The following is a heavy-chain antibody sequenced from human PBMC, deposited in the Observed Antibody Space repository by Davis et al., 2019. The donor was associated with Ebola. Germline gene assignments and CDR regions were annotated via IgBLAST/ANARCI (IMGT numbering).Heavy chain of an antibody. V-gene: IGHV5-51*01. Sequence: GESLKISCRGSGYSFTGYWIGWVRQMPGKGLEWMGIIYPGDSDTRYSPSFQGQVTISADKSISTAYLQWSSLKASDTAMYYCARLIPLDYYGSGRAFDIWGQGTMVTVSS. CDR1: GYSFTGYW. D-gene: IGHD3-10*01. CDR2: IYPGDSDT. J-gene: IGHJ3*02. CDR3: ARLIPLDYYGSGRAFDI.